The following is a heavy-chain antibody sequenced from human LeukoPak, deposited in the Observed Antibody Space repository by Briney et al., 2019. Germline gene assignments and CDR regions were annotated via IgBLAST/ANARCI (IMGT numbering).Heavy chain of an antibody. CDR1: GFTFSSYA. CDR3: AKDQSAVAGTTWDY. Sequence: PGGSLRLSCAASGFTFSSYAMHWVRQAPGKGLEWVAVISYDGSNKYYADSVKGRFTISRDNSKNTLYLQMNSLRAEDTAVYYCAKDQSAVAGTTWDYRGQGTLVTVSS. J-gene: IGHJ4*02. D-gene: IGHD6-19*01. V-gene: IGHV3-30-3*01. CDR2: ISYDGSNK.